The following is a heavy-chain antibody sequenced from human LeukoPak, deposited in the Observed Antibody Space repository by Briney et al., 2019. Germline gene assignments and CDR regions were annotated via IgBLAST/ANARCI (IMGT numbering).Heavy chain of an antibody. J-gene: IGHJ6*02. CDR3: ARARPYYYYGMDV. CDR2: IYYSGST. CDR1: GGSISSYY. V-gene: IGHV4-59*01. Sequence: SETLSLTCTVSGGSISSYYWSWIRQPPGKGLEWIGYIYYSGSTNYNPSLKSRVTISVDTSKNQFSLKLSSVTAADTAVYYCARARPYYYYGMDVWGQGTMVTVSS.